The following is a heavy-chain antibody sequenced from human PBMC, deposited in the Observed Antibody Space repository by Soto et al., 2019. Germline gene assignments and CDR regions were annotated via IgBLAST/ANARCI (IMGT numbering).Heavy chain of an antibody. J-gene: IGHJ4*02. Sequence: SETLSLSCTVSGGSICSGDYYWSWIRQPPGRGLEWIGYIYYSGSTYYNPSLKSRVTISVDTSKNQFSLKLSSVTAADTAVYYCARDFHGYYDSSGYYFDYWGQGTLVTVSS. V-gene: IGHV4-30-4*01. D-gene: IGHD3-22*01. CDR3: ARDFHGYYDSSGYYFDY. CDR2: IYYSGST. CDR1: GGSICSGDYY.